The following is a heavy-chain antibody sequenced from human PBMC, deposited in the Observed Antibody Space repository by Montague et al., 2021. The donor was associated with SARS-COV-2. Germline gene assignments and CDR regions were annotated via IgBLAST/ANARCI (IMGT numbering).Heavy chain of an antibody. Sequence: SETLSLTCTVSGDSIKNYFWSWIRQPPGKGLEWIWYIYYYGNARYNSSPKSRATISIYTSRNLYSLQLRSVNTAATAVYFCAQESGWGSINATYWGQGVLVTVSS. CDR2: IYYYGNA. CDR3: AQESGWGSINATY. V-gene: IGHV4-59*01. J-gene: IGHJ4*02. CDR1: GDSIKNYF. D-gene: IGHD3-10*01.